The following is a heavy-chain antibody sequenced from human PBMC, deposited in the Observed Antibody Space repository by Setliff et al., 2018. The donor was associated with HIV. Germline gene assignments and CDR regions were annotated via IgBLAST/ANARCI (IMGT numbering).Heavy chain of an antibody. CDR3: ARGLPGTYRNSYYYYYMDV. Sequence: SETLSLTCAVYGGSFSGYYWSWIRQPPGKGLEWIGEINHSGSTNYNPSLKSRVTISVDTSKNQFSLKVSSVTAADTALYYCARGLPGTYRNSYYYYYMDVWDKGTTVTVSS. CDR1: GGSFSGYY. J-gene: IGHJ6*03. D-gene: IGHD3-16*02. V-gene: IGHV4-34*01. CDR2: INHSGST.